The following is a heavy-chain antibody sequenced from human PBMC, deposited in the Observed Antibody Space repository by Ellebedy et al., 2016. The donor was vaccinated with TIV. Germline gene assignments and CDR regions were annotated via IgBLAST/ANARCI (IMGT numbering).Heavy chain of an antibody. CDR3: ARREEYYYGSGRPFDY. CDR1: GYSFTSYW. CDR2: IYPGDSDT. V-gene: IGHV5-51*01. D-gene: IGHD3-10*01. J-gene: IGHJ4*02. Sequence: ASVKVSCKGSGYSFTSYWIGWVRQMPGKGLEWMGIIYPGDSDTRYSPSFQGKVTISADKSISTAYLQWSSLKASDTAMYYCARREEYYYGSGRPFDYWGQGTLVTVSS.